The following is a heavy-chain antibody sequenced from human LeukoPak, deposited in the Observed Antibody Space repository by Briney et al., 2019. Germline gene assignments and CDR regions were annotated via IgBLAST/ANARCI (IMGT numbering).Heavy chain of an antibody. CDR1: GFTFDDHT. CDR3: AKGYYDDSGFSSYYFHS. V-gene: IGHV3-9*01. Sequence: PGGSLRLSCAASGFTFDDHTMHWVRQAPGKGLEWISCISWNSGYIGYADSVKGRFTISRDNAKNSLYLQMDGLRDEDTAFYYCAKGYYDDSGFSSYYFHSWGQGTLVTVSS. J-gene: IGHJ4*02. D-gene: IGHD3-22*01. CDR2: ISWNSGYI.